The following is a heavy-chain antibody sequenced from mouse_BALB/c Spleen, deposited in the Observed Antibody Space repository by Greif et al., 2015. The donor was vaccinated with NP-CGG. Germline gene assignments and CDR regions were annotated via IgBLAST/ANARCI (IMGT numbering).Heavy chain of an antibody. Sequence: VQLQQSGAELMKPGASVKISCKATGYTFSSYWIEWVKQRPGHGLEWIGEILPGSGSTNDNEKFKGKATFTADTSSNTAYMQLSSLTSEDSAVYYCARGGVWGQGTTLTVSS. J-gene: IGHJ2*01. CDR1: GYTFSSYW. V-gene: IGHV1-9*01. CDR3: ARGGV. CDR2: ILPGSGST.